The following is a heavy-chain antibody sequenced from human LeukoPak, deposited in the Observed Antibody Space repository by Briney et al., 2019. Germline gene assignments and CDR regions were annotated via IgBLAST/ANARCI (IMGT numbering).Heavy chain of an antibody. Sequence: PGGSLRLSCAASGFTYSSYGMHWVRQAPGKGLEWVAFIRYDGSNKYYADSVKGRFTISRDNSKNTLYLQMNSLRAEDTAVYYCAKDLAVAGCFDYWGQGTLVTVSS. J-gene: IGHJ4*02. D-gene: IGHD6-19*01. CDR3: AKDLAVAGCFDY. V-gene: IGHV3-30*02. CDR2: IRYDGSNK. CDR1: GFTYSSYG.